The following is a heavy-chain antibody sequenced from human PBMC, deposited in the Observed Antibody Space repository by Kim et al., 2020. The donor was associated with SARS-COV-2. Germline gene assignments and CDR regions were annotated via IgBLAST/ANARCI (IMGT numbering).Heavy chain of an antibody. CDR2: IYHSGST. Sequence: SETLSLTCAVSGGSISSSNWWSWVRQPPGKGLEWIGEIYHSGSTNYNPSLKSRVTISVDKSKNQFSLKLSSVTAADTAVYYCAISGYSRSTLDYWGQGTLVTVSS. CDR3: AISGYSRSTLDY. D-gene: IGHD6-13*01. CDR1: GGSISSSNW. V-gene: IGHV4-4*02. J-gene: IGHJ4*02.